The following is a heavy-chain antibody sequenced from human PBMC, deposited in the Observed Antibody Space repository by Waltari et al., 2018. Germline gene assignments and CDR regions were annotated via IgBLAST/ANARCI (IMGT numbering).Heavy chain of an antibody. Sequence: DVQLVESGGGLIQPGGSLRVSCAASGFSVSDNYMTWVRQAPGKGVEWVSVFFRDGKTFYADSVKGRFTISRDNAKNSLYLQMNSLRAEDTAVYYCARTVATSYDAFDIWGQGTMVTVSS. CDR2: FFRDGKT. CDR1: GFSVSDNY. CDR3: ARTVATSYDAFDI. D-gene: IGHD4-17*01. V-gene: IGHV3-53*01. J-gene: IGHJ3*02.